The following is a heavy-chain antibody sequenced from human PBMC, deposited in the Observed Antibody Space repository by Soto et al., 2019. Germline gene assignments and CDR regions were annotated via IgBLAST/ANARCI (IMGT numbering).Heavy chain of an antibody. CDR1: GCNFNKYA. CDR2: ISSCGGTA. D-gene: IGHD6-19*01. Sequence: EVQLLESGGGLVRPGESLRPSCAASGCNFNKYAMSWVSQAPGEGLEWVSGISSCGGTASYADSVKGRFTIDRDVAKTTLYLHMNSLRVEDTAEYYCAKADGQQWLLPHLENWGRGTLVTVS. J-gene: IGHJ4*02. CDR3: AKADGQQWLLPHLEN. V-gene: IGHV3-23*01.